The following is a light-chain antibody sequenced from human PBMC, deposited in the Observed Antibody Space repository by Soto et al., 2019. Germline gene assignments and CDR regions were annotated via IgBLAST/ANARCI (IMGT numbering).Light chain of an antibody. J-gene: IGLJ1*01. CDR3: ASWDVTLNGLDV. V-gene: IGLV1-44*01. Sequence: QSVLTQPPSASGTPGQRVTISCSGSSSNIGSGTVNWYQQLPGAAPKLLIYNNSQRPSGVPDRFSGSKSGTSASLAISGLQSEDEADYYCASWDVTLNGLDVFGPGTKVTVL. CDR1: SSNIGSGT. CDR2: NNS.